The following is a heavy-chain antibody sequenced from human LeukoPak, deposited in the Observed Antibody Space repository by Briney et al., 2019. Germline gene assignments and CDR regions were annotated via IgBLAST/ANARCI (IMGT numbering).Heavy chain of an antibody. CDR3: AIGRDGYSDY. Sequence: SETLSLTCAVYGGSFSGYYWSWIRQPPGKGLEWIGEINHGGSTNYNPFLKSRVTISVDTSKNQFSRKLSSVTVADTAVYYWAIGRDGYSDYWGQGTLVTVSS. CDR2: INHGGST. J-gene: IGHJ4*02. V-gene: IGHV4-34*01. CDR1: GGSFSGYY. D-gene: IGHD5-24*01.